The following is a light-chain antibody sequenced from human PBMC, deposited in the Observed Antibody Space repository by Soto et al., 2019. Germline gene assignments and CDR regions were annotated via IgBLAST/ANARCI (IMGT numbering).Light chain of an antibody. CDR3: QVWDSSSALLV. CDR1: NIGSNS. V-gene: IGLV3-21*04. J-gene: IGLJ3*02. Sequence: SYELTQPPSVSVAPGKTARITCGGNNIGSNSVHWYQQKPGQAPVLVIYYDSDRPSGIPERFSGSNSGNTATLTISRVEAGDEADYYCQVWDSSSALLVFGGGTKLTVL. CDR2: YDS.